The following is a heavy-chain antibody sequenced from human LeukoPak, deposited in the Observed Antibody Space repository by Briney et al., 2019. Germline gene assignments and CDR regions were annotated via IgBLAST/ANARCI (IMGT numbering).Heavy chain of an antibody. Sequence: SQTLSLTCTVSGGSISSGGYSWSWIRQHPGKGLEWIGYIYYSGSTYYNPSLKSRVTISVDTSKNQFSLKLSSVTAADTAVYYCARDRGSSGWYNNYYYGMDVWGQGTTVTVSS. CDR1: GGSISSGGYS. CDR2: IYYSGST. D-gene: IGHD6-19*01. V-gene: IGHV4-31*03. CDR3: ARDRGSSGWYNNYYYGMDV. J-gene: IGHJ6*02.